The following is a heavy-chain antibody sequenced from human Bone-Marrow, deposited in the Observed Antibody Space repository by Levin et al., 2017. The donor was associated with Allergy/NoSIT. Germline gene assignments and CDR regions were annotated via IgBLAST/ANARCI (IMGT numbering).Heavy chain of an antibody. V-gene: IGHV3-23*01. CDR2: ISVSGEDT. J-gene: IGHJ4*02. CDR1: GFTFSNHA. Sequence: LSLTCVGSGFTFSNHAMGWARQAPGKGLEWVSDISVSGEDTHYADSVKGRFTISRDNSKNTMYLQMNSLRVEDTAVYYCAKDPNWNDAYWGQGTLVTVSS. D-gene: IGHD1-1*01. CDR3: AKDPNWNDAY.